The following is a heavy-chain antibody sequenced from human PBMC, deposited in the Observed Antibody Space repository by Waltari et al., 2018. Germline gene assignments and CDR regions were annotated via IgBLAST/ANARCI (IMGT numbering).Heavy chain of an antibody. Sequence: QVQLVESGGGLVKPGGSLRLSCVASGFTFNDNYMTWIRQAPGRGLEWVSSISDTGSAINSANSVKGRFTISRDNAKKSVYLQMNSLRPEDTAVYYWARAAAGESYYSYMDVWGKGTTVTGSS. CDR1: GFTFNDNY. CDR3: ARAAAGESYYSYMDV. D-gene: IGHD6-13*01. J-gene: IGHJ6*03. V-gene: IGHV3-11*04. CDR2: ISDTGSAI.